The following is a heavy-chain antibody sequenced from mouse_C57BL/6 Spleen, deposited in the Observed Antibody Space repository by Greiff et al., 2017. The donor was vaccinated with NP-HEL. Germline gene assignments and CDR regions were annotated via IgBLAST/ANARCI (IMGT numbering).Heavy chain of an antibody. D-gene: IGHD2-5*01. V-gene: IGHV5-12*01. Sequence: EVKLVESGGGLVQPGGSLKLSCAASGFTFSDYYMYWVRQTPEKRLEWVAYISNGGGSTYYPDTVKGRFTISRDNAKNTLYLQMSRLKSEDTAMYYCARQGYSNDAMDYWGQGTSVTVSS. J-gene: IGHJ4*01. CDR1: GFTFSDYY. CDR3: ARQGYSNDAMDY. CDR2: ISNGGGST.